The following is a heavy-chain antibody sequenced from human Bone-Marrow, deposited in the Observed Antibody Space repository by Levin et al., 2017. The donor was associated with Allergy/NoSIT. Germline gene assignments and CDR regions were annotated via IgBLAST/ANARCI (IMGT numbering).Heavy chain of an antibody. CDR1: GFTFSSYA. V-gene: IGHV3-23*01. Sequence: LSLTCAASGFTFSSYAMSWVRQAPGKGLEWVSAISGSGGSTYYADSVKGRFTISRDNSKNTLYLQMNSLRAEDTAVYYCAKANHCSGGSCYSGLIDYWGQGTLVTVSS. CDR2: ISGSGGST. CDR3: AKANHCSGGSCYSGLIDY. D-gene: IGHD2-15*01. J-gene: IGHJ4*02.